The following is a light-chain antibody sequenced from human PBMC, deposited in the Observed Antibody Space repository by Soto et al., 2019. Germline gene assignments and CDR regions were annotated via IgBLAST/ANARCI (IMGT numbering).Light chain of an antibody. CDR1: SSDVGGYNY. Sequence: QSALTQPPSASGSPGQSVTISCTGTSSDVGGYNYVSWYQQHPGKAPNLMIYEVSKRPSGVPDRFAGSKSGNTASLTVCGLQAEDEADYCCSSYAGSNTVVFGGGTKLTVL. V-gene: IGLV2-8*01. J-gene: IGLJ2*01. CDR2: EVS. CDR3: SSYAGSNTVV.